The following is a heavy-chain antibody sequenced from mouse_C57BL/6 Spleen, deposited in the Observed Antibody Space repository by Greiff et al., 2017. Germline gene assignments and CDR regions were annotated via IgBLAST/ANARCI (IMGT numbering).Heavy chain of an antibody. CDR1: GFNIKNTS. J-gene: IGHJ4*01. V-gene: IGHV14-3*01. CDR2: IDPANGNT. CDR3: ARDPDYYGSDY. Sequence: VQLQQSVAELVRPGASVKLSCTASGFNIKNTSMHWVKQRPEQGLEWIGRIDPANGNTKYAPKFQGKATITADTSSNTADLQLSSLTSEDTAIYYCARDPDYYGSDYWGQGTSVTVSS.